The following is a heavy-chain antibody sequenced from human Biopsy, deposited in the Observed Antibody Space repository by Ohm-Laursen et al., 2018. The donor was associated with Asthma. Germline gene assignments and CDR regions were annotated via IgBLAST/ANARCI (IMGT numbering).Heavy chain of an antibody. CDR1: GGTFSSYS. D-gene: IGHD3-10*01. CDR3: ARHPYVDGSDNYYYRGNDYYLGMDV. V-gene: IGHV1-69*01. Sequence: SSVKVSCKASGGTFSSYSVSWVRQAPGQGLEWMGGIIPIFGTANYAQKFQGRVTITADESTSTAYMELSSLRSEDTAVYYCARHPYVDGSDNYYYRGNDYYLGMDVWGQGTTVTVSS. J-gene: IGHJ6*02. CDR2: IIPIFGTA.